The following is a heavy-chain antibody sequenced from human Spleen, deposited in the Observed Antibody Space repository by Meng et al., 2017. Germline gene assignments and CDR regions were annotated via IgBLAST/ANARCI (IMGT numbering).Heavy chain of an antibody. J-gene: IGHJ5*02. CDR1: GDSVSSKSAA. D-gene: IGHD2-2*01. CDR3: ASAFMPSGWAFDP. V-gene: IGHV6-1*01. CDR2: TYYRSKWYN. Sequence: QVQLQHSGPVLVKPSQTLSLTCAISGDSVSSKSAAWNWIRQSPSRGLEWLGRTYYRSKWYNDYALSVKGRITINADTFNNQLSLHLNSVTPEDTAVYFCASAFMPSGWAFDPWGQGTLVTVSS.